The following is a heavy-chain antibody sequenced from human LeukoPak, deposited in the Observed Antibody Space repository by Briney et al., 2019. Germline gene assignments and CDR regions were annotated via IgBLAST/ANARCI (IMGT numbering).Heavy chain of an antibody. D-gene: IGHD1-1*01. CDR2: ISGSNSYI. V-gene: IGHV3-21*01. CDR1: GFTFSSYT. CDR3: ARALTTLTYEGY. J-gene: IGHJ4*02. Sequence: KSGGSLRLSCAASGFTFSSYTMHWIRQAPGKGLEWVSSISGSNSYIFCADSVKGRFTVSRDNAKDSLYLQMNSLRAEDTAVYYCARALTTLTYEGYWGQGTLVTVSS.